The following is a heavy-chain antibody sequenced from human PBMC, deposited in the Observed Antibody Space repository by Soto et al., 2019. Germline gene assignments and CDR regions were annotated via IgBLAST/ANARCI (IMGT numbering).Heavy chain of an antibody. D-gene: IGHD6-13*01. J-gene: IGHJ4*02. CDR2: INHSGST. CDR1: GGSFSGYY. CDR3: ARGSSSWYAREPFDY. Sequence: SETLSLTCAVYGGSFSGYYWSWIRQPPGKGLEWIGEINHSGSTNYNPSLKSRVTISVDTSKNQFSLKLSSVTAADTAVYYCARGSSSWYAREPFDYWGQGTLVTVSS. V-gene: IGHV4-34*01.